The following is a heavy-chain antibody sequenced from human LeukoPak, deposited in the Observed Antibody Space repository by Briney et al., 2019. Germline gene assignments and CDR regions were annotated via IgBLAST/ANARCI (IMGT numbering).Heavy chain of an antibody. CDR2: INHSGST. V-gene: IGHV4-34*01. CDR1: GGSFSGYY. J-gene: IGHJ4*02. D-gene: IGHD5-18*01. CDR3: ARDRTGRNTAQDDY. Sequence: SETMSLTCAVYGGSFSGYYWSWIRQPPGKGLEWIWEINHSGSTNYNPSLKSRVTISVDTSKNQFSLKLTSVTAADTAVYYCARDRTGRNTAQDDYWGQGTLVTVSS.